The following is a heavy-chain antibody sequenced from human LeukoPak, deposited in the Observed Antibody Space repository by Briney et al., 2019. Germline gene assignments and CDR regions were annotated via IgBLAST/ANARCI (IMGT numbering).Heavy chain of an antibody. CDR2: ITAYNGDT. Sequence: ASVKVSCKASGYSFTSTGVGWVRQAPGHGLEWMGWITAYNGDTKYAPKFQGRVTMTTDISTSTAYMEVWSLRSDDTAVYYCARGSDLNYYYFYGMDVWGQGTTVTVSS. V-gene: IGHV1-18*01. J-gene: IGHJ6*02. CDR3: ARGSDLNYYYFYGMDV. CDR1: GYSFTSTG.